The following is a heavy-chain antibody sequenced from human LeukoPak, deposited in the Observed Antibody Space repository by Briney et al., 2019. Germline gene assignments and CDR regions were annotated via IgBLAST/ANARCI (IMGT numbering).Heavy chain of an antibody. CDR3: AKGSYYDSSGSFYFDY. D-gene: IGHD3-22*01. CDR1: GFTFSSYW. CDR2: INNDGSST. V-gene: IGHV3-74*01. J-gene: IGHJ4*02. Sequence: PGGSLRLSCAASGFTFSSYWIHWVRQAPGKGLLWLSRINNDGSSTSYADSVKGRFTISRDNSKNTLYVQVNSLGTEDTAAYYCAKGSYYDSSGSFYFDYWGQGTLVTVSS.